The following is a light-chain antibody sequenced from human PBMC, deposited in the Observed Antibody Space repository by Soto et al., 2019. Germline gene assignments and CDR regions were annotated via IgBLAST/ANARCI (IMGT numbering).Light chain of an antibody. V-gene: IGLV1-40*01. CDR3: QSFDSSLSGWV. Sequence: QPVLTQPPSVSGAPGQRVTISCTGSSSNIGAGYDVHWYQQLPGTAPKLLVSGDTNRPSGVPDRFSGSKSGTSASLAITGLRAEDEAEYYCQSFDSSLSGWVFGGGTKLTVL. CDR1: SSNIGAGYD. J-gene: IGLJ3*02. CDR2: GDT.